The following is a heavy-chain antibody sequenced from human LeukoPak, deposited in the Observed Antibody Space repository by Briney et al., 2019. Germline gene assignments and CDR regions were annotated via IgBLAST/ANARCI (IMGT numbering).Heavy chain of an antibody. CDR2: ISASGDYT. V-gene: IGHV3-23*01. CDR1: GFNFNDYY. J-gene: IGHJ4*02. CDR3: AKGQTSILWERFDY. D-gene: IGHD3-10*01. Sequence: GGSLRLSCTASGFNFNDYYMSWIRQAPGKGLEGLEWVSVISASGDYTYYADSVKGRFTISRDNSKNTLYLEMNSLRAEDTAVYYCAKGQTSILWERFDYWGQGTLVTVSS.